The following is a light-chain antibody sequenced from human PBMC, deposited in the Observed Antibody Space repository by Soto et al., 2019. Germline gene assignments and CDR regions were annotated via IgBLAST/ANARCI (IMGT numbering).Light chain of an antibody. CDR3: QNYHSAPWT. J-gene: IGKJ1*01. V-gene: IGKV1-27*01. CDR1: QAIGIY. CDR2: DAS. Sequence: DIQMTQSPSSLSASVGDRVTITCRASQAIGIYLAWYQQKPGKVPNLLIYDASTLQSGVPSRFSGSASGADFTLTISSLQPEDVATYFCQNYHSAPWTFGQGTKVEIK.